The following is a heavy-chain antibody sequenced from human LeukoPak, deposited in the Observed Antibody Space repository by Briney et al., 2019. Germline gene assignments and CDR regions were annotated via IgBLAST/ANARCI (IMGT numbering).Heavy chain of an antibody. D-gene: IGHD3-10*02. V-gene: IGHV3-48*03. Sequence: GGSLRLSCAASGFTFSSYDMNWVRQAPGKGLEWVAYISSSGSNKYYADSVKGRFTISRDNPKNSLYLQMNSLRAEDTAVYYCAELGITMIGGVWGKGTTVTISS. CDR1: GFTFSSYD. CDR3: AELGITMIGGV. CDR2: ISSSGSNK. J-gene: IGHJ6*04.